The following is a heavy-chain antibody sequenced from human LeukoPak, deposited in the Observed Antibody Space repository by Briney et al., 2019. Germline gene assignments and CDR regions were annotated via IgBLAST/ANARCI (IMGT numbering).Heavy chain of an antibody. Sequence: PGRSLRLSCAASGFXFSNYPMHWVHQAPGKGLEWVAVASHIGNNKYYPNAVRGRFTISRDNSKDTLFLQMDSLRTEDTAVYYCAREIPNAFDIWGQGTMVTVSS. V-gene: IGHV3-30-3*01. J-gene: IGHJ3*02. CDR3: AREIPNAFDI. CDR1: GFXFSNYP. CDR2: ASHIGNNK.